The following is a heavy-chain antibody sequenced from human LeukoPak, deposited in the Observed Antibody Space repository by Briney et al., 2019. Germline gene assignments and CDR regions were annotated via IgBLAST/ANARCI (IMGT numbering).Heavy chain of an antibody. CDR1: GINFRGSG. V-gene: IGHV3-30*02. J-gene: IGHJ5*02. Sequence: GGSLRLSCAASGINFRGSGMHWVRQAPGKGLEWVAFIRFDGNEKYYADSVKGRFTISKDTSRNTLYLQMNSLRAEDTAVYYCAKDLMRDRWFGESWGQGTLVTVSS. CDR2: IRFDGNEK. D-gene: IGHD3-10*01. CDR3: AKDLMRDRWFGES.